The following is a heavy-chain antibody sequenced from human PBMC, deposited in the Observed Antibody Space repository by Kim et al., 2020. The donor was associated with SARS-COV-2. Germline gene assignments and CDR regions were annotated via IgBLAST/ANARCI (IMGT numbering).Heavy chain of an antibody. Sequence: GGSLRLSCAASGLPFSASGMHWVRQAPGKGLEWVAMIWSDGSKEYYADSMNGRFTISRDNSKNTVYLQMNSLRAEDTAVYYCARDKGERYSDYWGQGTLVIVS. J-gene: IGHJ4*02. CDR2: IWSDGSKE. CDR1: GLPFSASG. CDR3: ARDKGERYSDY. D-gene: IGHD3-16*01. V-gene: IGHV3-33*01.